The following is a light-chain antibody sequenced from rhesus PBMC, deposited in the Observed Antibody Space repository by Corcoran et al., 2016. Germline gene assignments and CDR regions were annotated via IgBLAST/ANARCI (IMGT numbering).Light chain of an antibody. V-gene: IGKV1-22*01. Sequence: DIQMTQSPSSLSASVGDTVTITCRASQSISSWLDWYQQKPGKAPNLLFYTASSLQSGVPSRVSVSGSGTDFTLTISSLQPEDFATYYCLQYSSSPFTFGPGTKLDIK. CDR2: TAS. J-gene: IGKJ3*01. CDR3: LQYSSSPFT. CDR1: QSISSW.